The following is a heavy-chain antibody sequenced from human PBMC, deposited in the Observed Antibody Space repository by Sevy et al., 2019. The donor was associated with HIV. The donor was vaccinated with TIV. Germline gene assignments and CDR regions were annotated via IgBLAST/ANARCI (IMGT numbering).Heavy chain of an antibody. D-gene: IGHD3-10*01. CDR2: IRSKASGGTT. J-gene: IGHJ5*02. Sequence: GGSLRLSCRASGLNFGDYPMSWLRQAPGKGLARVGFIRSKASGGTTQYAASVKGRFTISRDDSESIAYLQMNSLKIEDTAVYYCSKGGSGTGWFDPWGQGTLVTVSS. CDR3: SKGGSGTGWFDP. V-gene: IGHV3-49*03. CDR1: GLNFGDYP.